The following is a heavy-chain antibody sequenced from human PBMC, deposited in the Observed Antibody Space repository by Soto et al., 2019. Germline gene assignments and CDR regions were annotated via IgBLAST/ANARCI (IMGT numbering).Heavy chain of an antibody. D-gene: IGHD3-3*01. J-gene: IGHJ6*02. CDR2: IKQDGSEK. Sequence: AGGSLRLSCAASGFTFSSYWMSWVRQAPGKGLEWVANIKQDGSEKYYVDSVKGRFTISRDNAKNSLYLQMNSLRAEDTAVYYCARDLQGITIFGVPKGGMDVWGQGTTVTVSS. CDR3: ARDLQGITIFGVPKGGMDV. CDR1: GFTFSSYW. V-gene: IGHV3-7*03.